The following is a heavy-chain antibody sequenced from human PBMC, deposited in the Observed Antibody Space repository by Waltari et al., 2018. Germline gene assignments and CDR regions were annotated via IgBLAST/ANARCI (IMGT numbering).Heavy chain of an antibody. D-gene: IGHD3-22*01. CDR2: IIPIFGTA. Sequence: QVQLVQSGAEVKKPGSSVKVSCKASGGTFSSYAISWVRQAPGQGLEWTGGIIPIFGTANYAQKFQGRVTITTDESTSTAYMELSSLRSEDTAVYYCARDKVDYDSSGYYNYYYGMDVWGQGTTVTVSS. CDR3: ARDKVDYDSSGYYNYYYGMDV. CDR1: GGTFSSYA. V-gene: IGHV1-69*05. J-gene: IGHJ6*02.